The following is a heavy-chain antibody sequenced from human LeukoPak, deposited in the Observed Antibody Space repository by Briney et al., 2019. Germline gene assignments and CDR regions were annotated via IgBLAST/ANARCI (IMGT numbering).Heavy chain of an antibody. V-gene: IGHV3-23*01. J-gene: IGHJ6*03. Sequence: ARGSLRLSCAASGFTFSSYEMNWVRQAPGKGLEWVSAISGSGGSTYYADSVKGRFTISRDNSKNTLYLQMNSLRAEDTAVYYCARTPSSSGWYYYYMDVWGKGTTVTISS. D-gene: IGHD6-19*01. CDR3: ARTPSSSGWYYYYMDV. CDR1: GFTFSSYE. CDR2: ISGSGGST.